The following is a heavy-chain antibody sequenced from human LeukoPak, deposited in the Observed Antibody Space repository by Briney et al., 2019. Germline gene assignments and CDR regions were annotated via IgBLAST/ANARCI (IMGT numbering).Heavy chain of an antibody. CDR1: GGSFSGYY. CDR2: INHSGST. CDR3: AREMATNNWFDP. V-gene: IGHV4-34*01. Sequence: SGTLSLTCAVYGGSFSGYYWSWIRQPPGKGLEWIGEINHSGSTNYNPSLKSRVTISVDTSKNQFSLKLSSVTAADTAVYYCAREMATNNWFDPWGQETLVTVSS. D-gene: IGHD5-24*01. J-gene: IGHJ5*02.